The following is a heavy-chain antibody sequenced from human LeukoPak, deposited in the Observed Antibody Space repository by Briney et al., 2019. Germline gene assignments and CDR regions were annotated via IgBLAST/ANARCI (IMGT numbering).Heavy chain of an antibody. CDR2: IYYSGST. V-gene: IGHV4-61*01. CDR1: GGSVSSGSYY. Sequence: SETLSLTCTVSGGSVSSGSYYWSWIRQPPGKGLEWIGYIYYSGSTNYNPSLKSRVTISVDTSKNQFSLKLSSVTAADTAVYYCAREKGANDYGDYDRYYYYYDMDVWGQGTTVTVSS. CDR3: AREKGANDYGDYDRYYYYYDMDV. J-gene: IGHJ6*02. D-gene: IGHD4-17*01.